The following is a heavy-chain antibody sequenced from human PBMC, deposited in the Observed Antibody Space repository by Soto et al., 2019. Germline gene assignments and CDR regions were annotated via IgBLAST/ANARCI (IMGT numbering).Heavy chain of an antibody. CDR3: ASGYYSGWYNWFDP. V-gene: IGHV4-4*02. CDR1: GGSISSSNW. D-gene: IGHD6-19*01. J-gene: IGHJ5*02. Sequence: SETLALTCAVSGGSISSSNWWTWVRQPPGKGLEWIGEIYHSGSTNYNPSLKSRVTMSVDKSKNQFSLNLNSMTAADTAVYYCASGYYSGWYNWFDPWGQGTLVTVSS. CDR2: IYHSGST.